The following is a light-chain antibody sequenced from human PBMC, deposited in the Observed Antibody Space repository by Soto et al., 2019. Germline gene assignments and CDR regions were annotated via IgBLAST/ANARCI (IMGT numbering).Light chain of an antibody. V-gene: IGLV2-8*01. CDR1: SSDVGGYNF. J-gene: IGLJ1*01. CDR2: EVS. CDR3: SSYAGSNSLV. Sequence: QSALTQPASVSGSPGQSITISCTGTSSDVGGYNFVSWYQQHPGKAPKLMIYEVSKRPSGVPDRFSGSKSGDTASLTVSGLQAEDEADYFCSSYAGSNSLVFGSGTKVTVL.